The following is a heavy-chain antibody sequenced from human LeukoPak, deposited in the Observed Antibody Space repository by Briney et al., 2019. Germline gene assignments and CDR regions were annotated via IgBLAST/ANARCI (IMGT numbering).Heavy chain of an antibody. J-gene: IGHJ4*02. CDR1: GGSISSSSYY. CDR3: ARQIYDSSGYWDY. Sequence: PSETLSLTCTVSGGSISSSSYYWGWIRQPPEKGLEWIGSLDYSGSTYLNPSLKGRVTISGDTSKNQFSLKLSSVTAADTAVYYCARQIYDSSGYWDYWGQGTLVTVSS. D-gene: IGHD3-22*01. V-gene: IGHV4-39*01. CDR2: LDYSGST.